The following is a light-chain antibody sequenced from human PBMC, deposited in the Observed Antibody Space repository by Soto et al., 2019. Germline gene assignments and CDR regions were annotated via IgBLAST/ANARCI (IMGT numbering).Light chain of an antibody. CDR2: AAS. CDR3: QPGYSTPLT. CDR1: QSISSY. Sequence: DIQMTQSPSSLSASVGYRVTITCRASQSISSYLNWYQQKPGKAPKLLIYAASSLQCGVPSRFSGSGSGTDFDLTISSRQPEDFSTYYCQPGYSTPLTFGQGTQVEIK. J-gene: IGKJ1*01. V-gene: IGKV1-39*01.